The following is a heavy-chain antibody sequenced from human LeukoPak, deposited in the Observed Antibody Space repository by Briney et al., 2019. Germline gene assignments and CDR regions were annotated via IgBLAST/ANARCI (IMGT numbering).Heavy chain of an antibody. CDR2: INPNSGGT. CDR1: GYTFTGFY. V-gene: IGHV1-2*02. CDR3: ARGLRGDYYADY. D-gene: IGHD3-10*01. Sequence: ASVRVSCKASGYTFTGFYMHWVRQAPGQGLEWMGWINPNSGGTNYAQTFQGRVTMTRDTSISTAYMELSRLRSDDTAVYYCARGLRGDYYADYWGQGTLVTVSS. J-gene: IGHJ4*02.